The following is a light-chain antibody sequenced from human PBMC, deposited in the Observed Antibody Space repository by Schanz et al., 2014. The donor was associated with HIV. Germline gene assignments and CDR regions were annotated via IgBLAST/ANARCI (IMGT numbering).Light chain of an antibody. V-gene: IGLV1-51*01. CDR1: SSNIGNNY. J-gene: IGLJ2*01. Sequence: QSVLTQPPSVSAAPGQKVTISCSGSSSNIGNNYVSWYQHLPGTAPKLLIYDNNKRPSGIPGRFSGSKSGTSATLGITGLQTGDEADYYCGAWDSGRRAVVFGGGTKLTVL. CDR3: GAWDSGRRAVV. CDR2: DNN.